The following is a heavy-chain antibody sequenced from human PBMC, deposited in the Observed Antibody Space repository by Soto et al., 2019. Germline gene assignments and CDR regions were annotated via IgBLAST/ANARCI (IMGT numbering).Heavy chain of an antibody. CDR1: GFTFSDAW. CDR2: IKSKTDGGTT. J-gene: IGHJ4*02. D-gene: IGHD2-15*01. CDR3: TPLGWRC. V-gene: IGHV3-15*07. Sequence: EVQLVESGGGLVKPGGSLRLSCAASGFTFSDAWLNWVRQAPGKGLEWVGRIKSKTDGGTTDYAAPVKGRFTISSDDSKNTRYLQMSCPKSEDTAVHYCTPLGWRCWGQGTLVTVSS.